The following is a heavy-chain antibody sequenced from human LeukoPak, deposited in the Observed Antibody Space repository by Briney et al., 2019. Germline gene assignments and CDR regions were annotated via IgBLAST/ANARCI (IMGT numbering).Heavy chain of an antibody. V-gene: IGHV4-39*01. CDR2: IYYSGST. J-gene: IGHJ4*02. Sequence: SETLSLTCTGSGGSISSSSYYWGWIRQPPGKGLEWIGSIYYSGSTYYNPSLKSRVTISVDTSKNQFSLKLSSVTAADTAVYYCASLTYYDFWSGYFFDYWGQGTLVTVSS. CDR1: GGSISSSSYY. CDR3: ASLTYYDFWSGYFFDY. D-gene: IGHD3-3*01.